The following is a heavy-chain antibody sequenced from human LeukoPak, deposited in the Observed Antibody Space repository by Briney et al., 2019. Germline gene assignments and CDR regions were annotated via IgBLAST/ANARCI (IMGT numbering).Heavy chain of an antibody. Sequence: ASVTVSYRACGYTFTGYFLQWVRQARGQGREGMGWITSASGATNYAQTFQGRVTMTTDTSISTAYMELSSLRSDDTAFYYCASLPGEHWGQGTLVTVSS. CDR1: GYTFTGYF. J-gene: IGHJ1*01. V-gene: IGHV1-2*02. D-gene: IGHD3-10*01. CDR3: ASLPGEH. CDR2: ITSASGAT.